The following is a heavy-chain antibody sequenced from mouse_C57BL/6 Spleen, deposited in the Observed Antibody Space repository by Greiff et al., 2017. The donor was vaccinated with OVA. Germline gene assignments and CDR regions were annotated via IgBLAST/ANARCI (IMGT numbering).Heavy chain of an antibody. Sequence: EVHLVESGGDLVKPGGSLRLSCAASGFTFSSYGMSWVRQTPDKRLEWVATISSGGSYTYYPDSVKGRFTISRDNAKNTLYLQMSSLKSEDTAMYYCARHPPYGSSLCFDYWGQGTTLTVSS. J-gene: IGHJ2*01. V-gene: IGHV5-6*01. D-gene: IGHD1-1*01. CDR3: ARHPPYGSSLCFDY. CDR1: GFTFSSYG. CDR2: ISSGGSYT.